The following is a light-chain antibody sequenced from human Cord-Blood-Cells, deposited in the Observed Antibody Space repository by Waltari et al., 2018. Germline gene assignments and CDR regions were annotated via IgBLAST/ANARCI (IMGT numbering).Light chain of an antibody. CDR2: RNK. J-gene: IGLJ3*02. V-gene: IGLV1-47*01. CDR3: AAWDDSLSGWV. Sequence: QSVLTQPASASGTTGPRVTISCSGSSSTIGSNYVYWYQQLPGTAPKLLIYRNKQRPSGVPDRFSGSKSGTSASLAISGLRSEDEADYYCAAWDDSLSGWVFGGGTKLTVL. CDR1: SSTIGSNY.